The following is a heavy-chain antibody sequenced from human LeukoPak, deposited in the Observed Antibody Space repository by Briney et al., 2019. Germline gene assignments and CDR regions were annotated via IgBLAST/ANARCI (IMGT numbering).Heavy chain of an antibody. CDR2: INHSGST. CDR1: GGSFSGYD. Sequence: SETLSLTCAVYGGSFSGYDWSWVRQPPGKGLEWIGEINHSGSTNYNPSLKSRVTISVDTSKNQFSLKLSSVTAADTAVYYCARGEQQLPRRWGYNWFDPWGQGTLVTVSS. V-gene: IGHV4-34*01. D-gene: IGHD6-13*01. CDR3: ARGEQQLPRRWGYNWFDP. J-gene: IGHJ5*02.